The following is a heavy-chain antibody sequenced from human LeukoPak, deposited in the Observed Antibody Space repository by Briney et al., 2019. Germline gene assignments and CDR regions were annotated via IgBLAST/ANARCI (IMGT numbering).Heavy chain of an antibody. CDR2: IYYSGST. Sequence: SRTLSLTWTVSGVSGSSYYLSWIRQPPGKGLEWIGYIYYSGSTNYNPSLKSRVTISVDASKNQFSLKLSSVTAADTAVYYCARTNLWFGELKIEYNWFDPWGQGTLVTVSS. V-gene: IGHV4-59*08. CDR3: ARTNLWFGELKIEYNWFDP. J-gene: IGHJ5*02. D-gene: IGHD3-10*01. CDR1: GVSGSSYY.